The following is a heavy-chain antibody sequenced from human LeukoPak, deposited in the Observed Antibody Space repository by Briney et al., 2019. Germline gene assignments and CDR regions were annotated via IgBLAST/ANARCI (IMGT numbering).Heavy chain of an antibody. CDR2: IYPGDSDT. D-gene: IGHD3-22*01. Sequence: HGESLKISCKGSGYSFTSYWIGWVRQMPGKGLEWMGIIYPGDSDTRYSPSFQGQVTISADKSISTAYLQWSSLKASDTAMYYCARDNLGSWLLRSLRYYYYYMDVWGKGTTVTVSS. CDR3: ARDNLGSWLLRSLRYYYYYMDV. CDR1: GYSFTSYW. J-gene: IGHJ6*03. V-gene: IGHV5-51*01.